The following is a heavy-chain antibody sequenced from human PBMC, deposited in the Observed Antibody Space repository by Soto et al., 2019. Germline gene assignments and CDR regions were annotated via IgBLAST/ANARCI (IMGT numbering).Heavy chain of an antibody. CDR1: GFTFSTFW. D-gene: IGHD2-15*01. Sequence: EVQLVESGGDLVQPGGSLRLSCAASGFTFSTFWMHWVRQIPGKGMVWVSRINGDGSSTSYADSVKGRFTISRDNAKNTLYLQMNSLRGEDTATYYCARDSDTYRYSTAEYWGQGTRVSVSS. CDR2: INGDGSST. V-gene: IGHV3-74*01. J-gene: IGHJ4*02. CDR3: ARDSDTYRYSTAEY.